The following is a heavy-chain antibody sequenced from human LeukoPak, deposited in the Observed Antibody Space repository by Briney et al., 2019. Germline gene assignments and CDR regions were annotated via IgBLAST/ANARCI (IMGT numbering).Heavy chain of an antibody. CDR3: ARQGPGYCGSTSCYGVDY. D-gene: IGHD2-2*01. V-gene: IGHV4-39*07. J-gene: IGHJ4*02. CDR1: GGSISTSNYY. CDR2: IFYSGST. Sequence: SETLSLTCTVSGGSISTSNYYWGWIRQPPGKGLEWIGNIFYSGSTYYSPSLKSRVTISLDTSRNQFSLKLNSVTAADTAVYYCARQGPGYCGSTSCYGVDYWGQGTLVTVSS.